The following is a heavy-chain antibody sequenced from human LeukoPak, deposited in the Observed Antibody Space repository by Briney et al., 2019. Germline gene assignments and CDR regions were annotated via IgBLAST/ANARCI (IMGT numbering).Heavy chain of an antibody. J-gene: IGHJ4*02. Sequence: GGSLRLSCSASGFTFRTYAMHWVRQAPGKGLGYVSGINNNGGVTNYAESVKGGFTISRDNSKNTFYLQMRSLRAEDTAVYYCVKDGGDNCWYYHFDYWGQGTLVTVSS. CDR1: GFTFRTYA. V-gene: IGHV3-64D*06. D-gene: IGHD6-13*01. CDR2: INNNGGVT. CDR3: VKDGGDNCWYYHFDY.